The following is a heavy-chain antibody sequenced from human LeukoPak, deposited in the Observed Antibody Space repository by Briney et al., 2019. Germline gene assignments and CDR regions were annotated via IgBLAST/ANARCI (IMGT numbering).Heavy chain of an antibody. CDR3: ARKGGLFDY. CDR1: GGSIRYYY. V-gene: IGHV4-59*01. J-gene: IGHJ4*02. D-gene: IGHD2-15*01. CDR2: IYYNGST. Sequence: PSETLSLTCTVSGGSIRYYYWSWIRQSPGKGLEWIGYIYYNGSTNYNPSLKSRVTISVDMSKNQFSLKMSSVTAADTAVYYCARKGGLFDYWDQGRLVTVSS.